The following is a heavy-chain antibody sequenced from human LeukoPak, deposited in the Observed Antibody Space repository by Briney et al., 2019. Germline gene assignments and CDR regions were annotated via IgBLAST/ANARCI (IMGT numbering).Heavy chain of an antibody. CDR1: GFTFSSYG. CDR3: ARVSRGGITASWFDP. CDR2: IRYDGSNK. J-gene: IGHJ5*02. D-gene: IGHD6-13*01. Sequence: GGSLRLSCAASGFTFSSYGMHWVRQAPGKGLEWVAFIRYDGSNKYYADSVKGRFTISRDNSKNTLYLQMNSLKAEDTAIYYCARVSRGGITASWFDPWGQGTLVTVSS. V-gene: IGHV3-30*02.